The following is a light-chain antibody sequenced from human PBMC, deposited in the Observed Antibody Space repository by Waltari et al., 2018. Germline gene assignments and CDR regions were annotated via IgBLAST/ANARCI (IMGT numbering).Light chain of an antibody. J-gene: IGLJ2*01. V-gene: IGLV3-9*01. Sequence: SYELTQPLSVSVALGQTATITCGGSNSGSKNVNWYQQKPAQAPVLVIYRDTKRPFGIPERFSGSNSENTATLTISSAQVGDESDFYCQLWDSNTAIFGGGTKLTVL. CDR1: NSGSKN. CDR2: RDT. CDR3: QLWDSNTAI.